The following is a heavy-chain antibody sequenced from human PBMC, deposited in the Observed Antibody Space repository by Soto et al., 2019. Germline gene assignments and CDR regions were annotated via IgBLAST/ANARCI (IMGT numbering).Heavy chain of an antibody. V-gene: IGHV3-21*01. CDR1: GFTFSSYG. J-gene: IGHJ6*02. CDR3: SGYCGGDCYSRVGYYYGMDV. D-gene: IGHD2-21*02. Sequence: GGSLRLSCAASGFTFSSYGMNWVRQAPGKGLEWVSSISSSSSYIYYADSVKGRFTISRDNAKNSLYLQLNSLRAEDTAVYYCSGYCGGDCYSRVGYYYGMDVWGQGTTVTVS. CDR2: ISSSSSYI.